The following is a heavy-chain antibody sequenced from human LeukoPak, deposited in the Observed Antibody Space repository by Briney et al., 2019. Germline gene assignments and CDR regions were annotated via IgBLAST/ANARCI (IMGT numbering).Heavy chain of an antibody. Sequence: SSETLSLTCAVYGGSFSDNYWSWIRQPPGKGLEWIGEINHSGSTNYSPSLRSRVTISVDTSKNQFSLNLRSVTAADTAVYYCASPTTVTTSAYRAFGIWGQGTMVTVSA. CDR1: GGSFSDNY. D-gene: IGHD4-17*01. V-gene: IGHV4-34*01. CDR3: ASPTTVTTSAYRAFGI. J-gene: IGHJ3*02. CDR2: INHSGST.